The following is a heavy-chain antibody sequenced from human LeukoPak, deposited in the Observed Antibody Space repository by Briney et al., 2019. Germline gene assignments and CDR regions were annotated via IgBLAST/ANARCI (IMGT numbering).Heavy chain of an antibody. J-gene: IGHJ4*02. CDR2: INPNSGDT. CDR3: ARDYYYGSGSYKDYFDY. D-gene: IGHD3-10*01. CDR1: GYTFTGYY. V-gene: IGHV1-2*02. Sequence: GASVKVSCKASGYTFTGYYMHWVRQAPGQGLEWMGWINPNSGDTNYAQKFQGRVTMTRDTSISTAYMELSRLRSDDTAVYYCARDYYYGSGSYKDYFDYWGQGTLVTVSS.